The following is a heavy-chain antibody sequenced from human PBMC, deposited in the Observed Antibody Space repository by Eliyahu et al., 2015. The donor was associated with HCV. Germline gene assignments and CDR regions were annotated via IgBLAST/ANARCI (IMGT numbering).Heavy chain of an antibody. D-gene: IGHD4-23*01. V-gene: IGHV3-33*01. CDR1: GFTFSSXG. CDR3: ARDATTVASRGYYYGMDV. Sequence: QVQLVESGGGVVQPGRSLRLSCAASGFTFSSXGXHWVRQAPGKGLEWVAVIWYDGSNKYYADSVKGRFTISRDNSKNTLYLQMNSLRAEDTAVYYCARDATTVASRGYYYGMDVWGQGTTVTVSS. CDR2: IWYDGSNK. J-gene: IGHJ6*02.